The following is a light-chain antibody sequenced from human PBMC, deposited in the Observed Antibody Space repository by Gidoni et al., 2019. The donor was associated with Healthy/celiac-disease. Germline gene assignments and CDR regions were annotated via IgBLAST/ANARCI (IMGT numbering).Light chain of an antibody. CDR3: QQYNNWRT. CDR1: QSVSSN. J-gene: IGKJ1*01. V-gene: IGKV3-15*01. CDR2: GAS. Sequence: EIVMTQSPATLSVSPGERATLSCRASQSVSSNLAWYQQKPGQAPRLLIYGASTRATGLPARFSGSGSGTEFTLTISSLPSEDFAVYYCQQYNNWRTFGHGPKVEIK.